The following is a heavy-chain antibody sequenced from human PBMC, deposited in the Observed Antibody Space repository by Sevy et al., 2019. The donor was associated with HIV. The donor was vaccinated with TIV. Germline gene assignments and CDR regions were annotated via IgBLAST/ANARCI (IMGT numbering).Heavy chain of an antibody. D-gene: IGHD3-22*01. J-gene: IGHJ4*02. CDR1: GFTFSSYS. CDR2: ISSSSSYI. Sequence: GGSLRLSCAASGFTFSSYSMSWVRQAPGKGLEWVSSISSSSSYIYYADSVKGRFTISRDNAKNSLYLQMNSLRAEDTAVYYCARVSHHDSSGSPFDYWGQGTLVTVSS. CDR3: ARVSHHDSSGSPFDY. V-gene: IGHV3-21*01.